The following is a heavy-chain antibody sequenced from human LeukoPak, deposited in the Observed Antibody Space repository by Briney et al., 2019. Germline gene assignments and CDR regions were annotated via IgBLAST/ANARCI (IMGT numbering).Heavy chain of an antibody. CDR2: ISYDGSNQ. J-gene: IGHJ2*01. V-gene: IGHV3-30*18. CDR3: AKDRSDLNWYFDL. CDR1: GFTVSSNF. Sequence: GGSLRLSCAASGFTVSSNFMSWVRQAPGKGLEWVAIISYDGSNQCYTDSVKGRFTISRDNSKNTLYLQMNSLRAEDTAVYYCAKDRSDLNWYFDLWGRGTLVTVSS. D-gene: IGHD2-21*02.